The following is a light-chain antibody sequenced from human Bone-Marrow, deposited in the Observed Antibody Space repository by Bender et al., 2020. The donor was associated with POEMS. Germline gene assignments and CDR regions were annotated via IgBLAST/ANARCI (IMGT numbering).Light chain of an antibody. CDR3: AAWDDSLNGQV. J-gene: IGLJ2*01. CDR2: AVS. CDR1: SSEVGAYKL. Sequence: HSALTQLRSLSGSPGQPVNISCPGTSSEVGAYKLVSWYQHHPGKAPKLMIFAVSKRPSGVSNRFSGSKSGNTASLTISGLQAEDEADYYCAAWDDSLNGQVFGGGTKLTVL. V-gene: IGLV2-23*02.